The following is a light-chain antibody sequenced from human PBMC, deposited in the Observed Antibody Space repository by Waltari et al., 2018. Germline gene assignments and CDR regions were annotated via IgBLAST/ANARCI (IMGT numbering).Light chain of an antibody. J-gene: IGLJ2*01. Sequence: QSALTQPASVSGAPGQSIIISCTRSSSDVGGNNYFSWYQQHPGTAPKRLFYDVTSRPSAVSVRFSGSKAGNTASLTMSGLQTEDEADYYGSANTLNPNVVVFCGGTKLTVL. CDR2: DVT. CDR3: SANTLNPNVVV. CDR1: SSDVGGNNY. V-gene: IGLV2-14*03.